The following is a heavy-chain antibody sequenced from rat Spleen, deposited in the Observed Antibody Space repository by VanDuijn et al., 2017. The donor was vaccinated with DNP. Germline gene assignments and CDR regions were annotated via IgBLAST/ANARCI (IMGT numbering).Heavy chain of an antibody. Sequence: EVQLVESGGGLVQPGRSMKLSCAASGFTFGDYYMAWVRQSPTKGLEWVATISHDGGNTYYRDSVKGRFTLSRDNAKSSLSLQMDSLRSEDTATYYCARGGRSYFDYWGHGVMVTVSS. D-gene: IGHD1-11*01. CDR3: ARGGRSYFDY. CDR1: GFTFGDYY. V-gene: IGHV5-25*01. CDR2: ISHDGGNT. J-gene: IGHJ2*01.